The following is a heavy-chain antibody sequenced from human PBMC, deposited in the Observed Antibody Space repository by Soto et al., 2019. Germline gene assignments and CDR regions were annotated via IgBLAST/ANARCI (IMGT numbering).Heavy chain of an antibody. D-gene: IGHD3-22*01. Sequence: WNRQPPGKGLEWIGSIYYSGSTYYNPSLKSRVAISVDTSKNQFSLKLSSVTAADTAVYNCAWISGYYFFAYWGQGTLVTVSS. CDR3: AWISGYYFFAY. V-gene: IGHV4-39*01. J-gene: IGHJ4*02. CDR2: IYYSGST.